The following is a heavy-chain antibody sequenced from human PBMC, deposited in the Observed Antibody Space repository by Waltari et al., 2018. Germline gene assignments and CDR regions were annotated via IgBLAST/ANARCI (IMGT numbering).Heavy chain of an antibody. CDR1: GGSISGYY. Sequence: QLQLQESGPGLVKPSETLSLTCTVSGGSISGYYWSWIRQPAGKGLEWIGRIYSSGNAKYNPPLKSRVTMSVDMSKNQFSLQLSSVTAADTAMYYCARDFSGTDCSGIRCYHFYNMDVWGRGTTVTIS. J-gene: IGHJ6*03. V-gene: IGHV4-4*07. CDR2: IYSSGNA. D-gene: IGHD2-2*01. CDR3: ARDFSGTDCSGIRCYHFYNMDV.